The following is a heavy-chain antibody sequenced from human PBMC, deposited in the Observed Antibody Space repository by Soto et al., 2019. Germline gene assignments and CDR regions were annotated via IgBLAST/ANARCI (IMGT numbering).Heavy chain of an antibody. J-gene: IGHJ6*02. CDR1: GVTCSSYS. V-gene: IGHV3-21*01. CDR3: ARDGDGSGSPTNYYYYYGMDV. CDR2: ISSSSSYI. Sequence: PGGSLRLSCAAAGVTCSSYSMNLVRQAPGKGLEWVSSISSSSSYIYYADSVKGRFTISRDNAKNSLYLQMNSLRAEDTAVYYCARDGDGSGSPTNYYYYYGMDVWGQGTTVTVSS. D-gene: IGHD3-10*01.